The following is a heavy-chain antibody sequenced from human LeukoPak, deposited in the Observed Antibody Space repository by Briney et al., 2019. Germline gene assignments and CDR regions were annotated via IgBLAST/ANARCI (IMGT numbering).Heavy chain of an antibody. Sequence: SETLSLTRTVSGGSISSGGYYWSWIRQPPGKGLEWIGYIYYSGSTNYNPSLKSRVTISVDTSKNQFSLKLSSVTAADTAVYYCAISTYEVVVTALSAFDIWGQGTMVTVSS. V-gene: IGHV4-61*08. CDR1: GGSISSGGYY. D-gene: IGHD2-21*02. CDR2: IYYSGST. CDR3: AISTYEVVVTALSAFDI. J-gene: IGHJ3*02.